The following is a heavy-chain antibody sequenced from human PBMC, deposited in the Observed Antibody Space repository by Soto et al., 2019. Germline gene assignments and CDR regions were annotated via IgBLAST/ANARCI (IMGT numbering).Heavy chain of an antibody. Sequence: PSETLSLTCAVYGGSFSGYYWSWIRQPPRKGLEWIGEINHSGSTNYNPSLKSRVTISVDTSKNQFSLKLTSVTAADTAVYYCARVGYSSSWHRRGAFDIWGQGTMVTVSS. D-gene: IGHD6-13*01. CDR2: INHSGST. J-gene: IGHJ3*02. CDR1: GGSFSGYY. CDR3: ARVGYSSSWHRRGAFDI. V-gene: IGHV4-34*01.